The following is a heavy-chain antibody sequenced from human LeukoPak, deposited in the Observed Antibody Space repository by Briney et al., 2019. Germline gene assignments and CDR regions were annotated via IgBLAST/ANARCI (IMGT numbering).Heavy chain of an antibody. J-gene: IGHJ4*02. Sequence: SETLSLTCAVYGGSFSGYYWSWIRQPPGKGLEWIGEINHSGSTNYNPSLKRRVTISVDTSKNQFSLKLSSVTAADTAVYYCATGDGCCDGGTCYSYFDYWGQGTLVTVSS. CDR3: ATGDGCCDGGTCYSYFDY. CDR2: INHSGST. CDR1: GGSFSGYY. V-gene: IGHV4-34*01. D-gene: IGHD2-15*01.